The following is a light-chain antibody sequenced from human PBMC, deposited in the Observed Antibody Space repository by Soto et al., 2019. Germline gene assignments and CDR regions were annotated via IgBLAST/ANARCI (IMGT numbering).Light chain of an antibody. V-gene: IGLV2-18*02. CDR3: SSYTSSSTLYV. CDR1: MSDAGFYAR. J-gene: IGLJ1*01. CDR2: DVT. Sequence: HSALTQHPSVSGSPGHSVTVSVTGGMSDAGFYARVAWYQQPPGTAPNLLIYDVTNRPSGVPDRFSGSQSDNTASLTISGLQTEDEADYYCSSYTSSSTLYVSGTGTKDTDL.